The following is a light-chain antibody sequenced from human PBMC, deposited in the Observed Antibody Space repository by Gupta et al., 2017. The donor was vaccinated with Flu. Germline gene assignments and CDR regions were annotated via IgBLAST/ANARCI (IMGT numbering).Light chain of an antibody. J-gene: IGKJ4*01. Sequence: DIVMTQSPDSLAVSLGERATINCKSSQSVLYSSNNKNYLAWYKQKPGQPPKLLIYWASTRESGVPDRFSGSGYGTDFTLTISSRQAEDVAVYYCQQDESNPSITFGRGTKVEIK. V-gene: IGKV4-1*01. CDR3: QQDESNPSIT. CDR2: WAS. CDR1: QSVLYSSNNKNY.